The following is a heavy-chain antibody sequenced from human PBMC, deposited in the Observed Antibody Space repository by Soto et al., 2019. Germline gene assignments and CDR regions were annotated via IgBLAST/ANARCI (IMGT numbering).Heavy chain of an antibody. V-gene: IGHV5-10-1*01. J-gene: IGHJ4*02. CDR2: IDPSDSQT. CDR3: ARQIYDSDTGPNFQYYFDS. D-gene: IGHD3-22*01. Sequence: PGESLKISCRGSGYSFAGYGSTWVRQKPGKGLEWMGRIDPSDSQTYYSPSFRGHVTISVTKSITTVFLQWSSLRASDTAMYYCARQIYDSDTGPNFQYYFDSWGQGTPVTVSS. CDR1: GYSFAGYG.